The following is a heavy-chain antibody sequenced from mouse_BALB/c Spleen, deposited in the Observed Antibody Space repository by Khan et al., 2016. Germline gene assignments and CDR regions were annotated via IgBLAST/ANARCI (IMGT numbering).Heavy chain of an antibody. CDR2: IDPYNDGT. D-gene: IGHD2-2*01. Sequence: VQLKQSGPELVKPGASVKMSCKSSGYTFTSYVMHWVKQKPGQGLEWIGYIDPYNDGTKYNEKFKGKATLTSDKSSSTAYMELSSLTSADSAVYYCARRGYTGTYFDYWGQGTTLTVSS. CDR3: ARRGYTGTYFDY. CDR1: GYTFTSYV. J-gene: IGHJ2*01. V-gene: IGHV1S136*01.